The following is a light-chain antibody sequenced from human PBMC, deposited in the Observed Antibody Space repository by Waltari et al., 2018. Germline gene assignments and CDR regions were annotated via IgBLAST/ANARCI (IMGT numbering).Light chain of an antibody. V-gene: IGKV1-27*01. J-gene: IGKJ1*01. CDR3: QQANTNTFPPT. Sequence: DIQMTQSPSSLSASVGDRFRISCRASQGISHHLAWYQQKPGKVPKLLIYGASTLQSGVPSRFSGSGFGTNFTLTISSLQPDDFATYYCQQANTNTFPPTFGQGTKVEIK. CDR2: GAS. CDR1: QGISHH.